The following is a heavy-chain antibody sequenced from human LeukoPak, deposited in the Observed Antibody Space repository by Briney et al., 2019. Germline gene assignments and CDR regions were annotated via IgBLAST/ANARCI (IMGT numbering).Heavy chain of an antibody. J-gene: IGHJ6*03. CDR2: INPNSGGT. CDR3: ARDLYPAYYYYYMDV. D-gene: IGHD3-16*02. Sequence: ASVKVSCKASGYTFTSYYMHWGGQAPGQGGERRGGINPNSGGTNYAQKFQGRGTITRDTSISTAYMELSRLRSDDTAVYYCARDLYPAYYYYYMDVWGKGTTVTVSS. V-gene: IGHV1-2*02. CDR1: GYTFTSYY.